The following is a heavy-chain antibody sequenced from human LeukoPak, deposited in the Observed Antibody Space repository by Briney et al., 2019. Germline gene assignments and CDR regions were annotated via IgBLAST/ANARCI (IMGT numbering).Heavy chain of an antibody. D-gene: IGHD2-15*01. CDR3: ASLRGDILGYCSGGSCLTDF. V-gene: IGHV4-59*08. Sequence: PSETLSLTCTVSRGSISSYSWSCIPEPPGKGLEWIGYIHYSGSTNYNPSLKSRVTISLDTSKNQFSLKLSSVTAADSAVYYCASLRGDILGYCSGGSCLTDFWGQGTLVTVSS. CDR1: RGSISSYS. J-gene: IGHJ4*02. CDR2: IHYSGST.